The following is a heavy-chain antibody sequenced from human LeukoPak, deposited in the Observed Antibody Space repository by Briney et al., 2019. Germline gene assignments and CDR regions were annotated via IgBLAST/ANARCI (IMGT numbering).Heavy chain of an antibody. CDR2: IYYSGST. D-gene: IGHD3-22*01. J-gene: IGHJ6*02. CDR3: ARDKYYYDSSGFGVPGYYYYGMDV. Sequence: PSETLSLTCTVSGGSTSSYYWSWIRQPPGKGLEWIGYIYYSGSTNYNPSLKSRVTISVDTSKNQFSLKLSSVTAADTAVYYCARDKYYYDSSGFGVPGYYYYGMDVWGQGTTVTVSS. V-gene: IGHV4-59*01. CDR1: GGSTSSYY.